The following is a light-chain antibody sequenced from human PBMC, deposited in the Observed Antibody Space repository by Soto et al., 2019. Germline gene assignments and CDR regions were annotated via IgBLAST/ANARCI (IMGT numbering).Light chain of an antibody. CDR2: EVS. Sequence: QSALTQPASVSGSPGQSITISCTGTSSDIGTYDHVSWYQQHPGKAPQLIIYEVSNRPSGVSTRFSASKSGNTASLTISGLQAEDEADYYCCSYTGSNTYVFGTGTKLTVL. V-gene: IGLV2-14*01. CDR1: SSDIGTYDH. J-gene: IGLJ1*01. CDR3: CSYTGSNTYV.